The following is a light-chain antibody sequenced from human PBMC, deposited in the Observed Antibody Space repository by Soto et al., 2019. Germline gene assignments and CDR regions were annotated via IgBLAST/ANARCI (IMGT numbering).Light chain of an antibody. J-gene: IGKJ1*01. V-gene: IGKV3-15*01. CDR3: QQYNNLPPT. Sequence: EIVMTQSPATLSVSPGERATLSCRASQSVSSNLAWYQQKPGQAPRLLIYGASTRATGIPARFSGSGSGTEFTLTISSLQSEDFAVYYCQQYNNLPPTCGQGTKVEIK. CDR2: GAS. CDR1: QSVSSN.